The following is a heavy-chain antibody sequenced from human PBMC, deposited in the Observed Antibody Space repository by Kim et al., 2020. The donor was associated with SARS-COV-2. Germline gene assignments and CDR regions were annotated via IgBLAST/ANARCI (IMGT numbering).Heavy chain of an antibody. CDR3: ARGQVEITMVLVAFFSPRHCFDY. D-gene: IGHD2-8*02. CDR2: IRDGGGGT. V-gene: IGHV3-23*01. J-gene: IGHJ4*02. Sequence: GGSLRLSCTVSGFTLPNYPVNWVRQAPGKGLEWVAEIRDGGGGTDYAESVKGRFTISRDNSKSTVYLQMNGLRAEDTAVYYCARGQVEITMVLVAFFSPRHCFDYWGRGTLVTVSS. CDR1: GFTLPNYP.